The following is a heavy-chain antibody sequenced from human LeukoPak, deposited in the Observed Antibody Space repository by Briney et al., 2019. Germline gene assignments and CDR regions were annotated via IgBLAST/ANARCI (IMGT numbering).Heavy chain of an antibody. V-gene: IGHV3-48*03. CDR2: ISSGGSII. CDR3: ARFARFGDLQGGGYFDY. J-gene: IGHJ4*02. D-gene: IGHD3-16*01. CDR1: GFIFSSYE. Sequence: GRSLRLSCAASGFIFSSYETNWVSQAPGKGLEWVSYISSGGSIIYYADSVRGRFTISRDNAKNSLYLQMNSLRAEDTAVYYCARFARFGDLQGGGYFDYWGQGTLVTVAS.